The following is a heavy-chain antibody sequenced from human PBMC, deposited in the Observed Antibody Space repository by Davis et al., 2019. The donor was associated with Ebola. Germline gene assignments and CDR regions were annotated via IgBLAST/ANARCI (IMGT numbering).Heavy chain of an antibody. CDR3: ARASFGYNSGWYADY. D-gene: IGHD6-19*01. CDR2: VHGGNGNT. V-gene: IGHV1-3*01. CDR1: GFTLTNYA. Sequence: AASVKVSCKASGFTLTNYAIHWVRQAPGQRLEWMGWVHGGNGNTKYSQRFQGRVTITTDTSASTVYLDLTSLRSDDTAVFYCARASFGYNSGWYADYWGPGSLVTASS. J-gene: IGHJ4*02.